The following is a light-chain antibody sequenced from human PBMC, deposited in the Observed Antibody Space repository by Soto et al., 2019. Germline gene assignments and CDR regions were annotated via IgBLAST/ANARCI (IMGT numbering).Light chain of an antibody. CDR2: EAS. V-gene: IGKV1-17*01. Sequence: DIRMTQSPSSLSASVGDRVTITCRASQGIGSQLGWFQQKPGKAPKRLIYEASSLQSGVPSRFSGSGSGTEFTLTISSLPPEDFATYYCLQHNSYPITFGQGTRLEIK. J-gene: IGKJ5*01. CDR1: QGIGSQ. CDR3: LQHNSYPIT.